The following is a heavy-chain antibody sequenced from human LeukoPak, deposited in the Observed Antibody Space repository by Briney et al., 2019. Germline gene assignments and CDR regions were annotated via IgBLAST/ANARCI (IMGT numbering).Heavy chain of an antibody. D-gene: IGHD6-19*01. V-gene: IGHV3-23*01. J-gene: IGHJ4*02. Sequence: GGSLRRSCAASGFAFSSYGMSWVRQAPGKGLEWVSAISGSGGSTYYADSVKGRFTISRDNSKNTLYLQMNSLRAEDTAVYYCAKDGPVEQWSVPIFDYWGQGTLVTVSS. CDR2: ISGSGGST. CDR1: GFAFSSYG. CDR3: AKDGPVEQWSVPIFDY.